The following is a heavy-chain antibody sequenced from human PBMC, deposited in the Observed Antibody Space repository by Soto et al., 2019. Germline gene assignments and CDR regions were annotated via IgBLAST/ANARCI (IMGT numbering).Heavy chain of an antibody. V-gene: IGHV3-74*01. D-gene: IGHD6-13*01. CDR2: IYNDGTYA. J-gene: IGHJ4*02. CDR3: TRGPRATSAGTSAH. Sequence: GGSLSLSCAGPGFTFNMYFMHLVGQVPGKGPVWVARIYNDGTYADYADSVKGRFTISRDNAKDTLYLQMNDLRAEDSALYHCTRGPRATSAGTSAHWGQGTLVTVSS. CDR1: GFTFNMYF.